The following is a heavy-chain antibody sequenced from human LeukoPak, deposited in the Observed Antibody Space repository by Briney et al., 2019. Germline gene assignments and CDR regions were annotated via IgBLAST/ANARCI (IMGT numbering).Heavy chain of an antibody. CDR2: VSGSGGTT. J-gene: IGHJ4*02. CDR3: AKRSPYNSSSYYLDF. Sequence: GGSLRLSRAASGFSLISFGMSWGRQAPGKGLEWVSAVSGSGGTTYYADSVRGRFIISRDNSKSTLYFQMNSLRGEDTAIYYCAKRSPYNSSSYYLDFWGQGTLVTVSS. CDR1: GFSLISFG. D-gene: IGHD6-6*01. V-gene: IGHV3-23*01.